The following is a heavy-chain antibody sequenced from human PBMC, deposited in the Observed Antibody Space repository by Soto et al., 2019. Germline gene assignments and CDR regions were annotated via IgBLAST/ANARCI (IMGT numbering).Heavy chain of an antibody. CDR3: ARAYYGSGSYLDY. D-gene: IGHD3-10*01. Sequence: QLQLQESGSGLVKPSQTLSLTCAVSGGSINSVDYSWSWIRQPPGKGLEWIGYIYHSGSTYYSPSLKSRVTISIDRSNNQFSLKLSSVTAADTAVYYCARAYYGSGSYLDYRGQGILVTVSS. V-gene: IGHV4-30-2*01. CDR1: GGSINSVDYS. J-gene: IGHJ4*02. CDR2: IYHSGST.